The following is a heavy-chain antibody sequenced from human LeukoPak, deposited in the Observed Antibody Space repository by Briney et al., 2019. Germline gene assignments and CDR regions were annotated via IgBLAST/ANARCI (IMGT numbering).Heavy chain of an antibody. J-gene: IGHJ6*03. V-gene: IGHV3-23*01. CDR2: ISGSGGST. Sequence: GGSLRLSCAAPGFTFSSYGMSWVGKAPGKGLEWVSAISGSGGSTYYADSVKGRFTISRDNSKNTLYLQMNSLRAEDTAVYYCARAHYYYGSGSYYKYLDVWGKGTTVTISS. CDR1: GFTFSSYG. CDR3: ARAHYYYGSGSYYKYLDV. D-gene: IGHD3-10*01.